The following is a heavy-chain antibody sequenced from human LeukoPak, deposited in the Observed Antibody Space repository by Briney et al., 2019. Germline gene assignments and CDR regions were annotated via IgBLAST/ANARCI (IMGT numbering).Heavy chain of an antibody. CDR1: GFTFSSHS. V-gene: IGHV3-48*01. CDR2: ISSGSSAR. Sequence: PGGSLRLSCAASGFTFSSHSMNWVRQTPGKGLEWVSYISSGSSARYYADSVKGRFTISRDDARNSLYLQMNSLRAEDTAVYYCARVLGPFTAMVRAYLDYWGQGTLVTVSS. J-gene: IGHJ4*02. D-gene: IGHD5-18*01. CDR3: ARVLGPFTAMVRAYLDY.